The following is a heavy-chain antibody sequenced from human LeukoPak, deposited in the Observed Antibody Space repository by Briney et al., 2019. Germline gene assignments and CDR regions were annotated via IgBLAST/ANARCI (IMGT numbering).Heavy chain of an antibody. Sequence: PGRSLRLSCAASGFTFSSYGMHWVRKAPGKGLEWVAAISYDGSDKYYADSVKGRFTISRDNSKNTLYLQMNSLRAEDTAVYYCAKRGVGTAYPYYFDYWGQGTLVTVSS. CDR3: AKRGVGTAYPYYFDY. V-gene: IGHV3-30*18. CDR2: ISYDGSDK. D-gene: IGHD3/OR15-3a*01. CDR1: GFTFSSYG. J-gene: IGHJ4*02.